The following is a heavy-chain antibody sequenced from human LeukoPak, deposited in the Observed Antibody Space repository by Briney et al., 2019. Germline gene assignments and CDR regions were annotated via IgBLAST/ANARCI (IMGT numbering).Heavy chain of an antibody. V-gene: IGHV1-18*01. CDR2: ISAYNGNT. D-gene: IGHD3-22*01. J-gene: IGHJ4*02. CDR3: ARVAYYYDSSGHKD. Sequence: ASVKVSCKASGYTFTSYGISWVRQAPGQGLEWMGWISAYNGNTNYAQKLQGRVTMTTDTSTSTAYMELRSLRSDDTAVYYCARVAYYYDSSGHKDWGQGTLVTVSS. CDR1: GYTFTSYG.